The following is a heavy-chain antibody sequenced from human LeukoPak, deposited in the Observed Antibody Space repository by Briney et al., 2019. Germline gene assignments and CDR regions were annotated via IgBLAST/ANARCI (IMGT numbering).Heavy chain of an antibody. CDR1: GGSISSYY. V-gene: IGHV4-59*01. CDR3: ARSPVDTAMVTGYAFDI. CDR2: IYYSGST. D-gene: IGHD5-18*01. J-gene: IGHJ3*02. Sequence: SETLSLTCTVSGGSISSYYWSWIRQPPGKGLEWIGYIYYSGSTNYNPSLKSRVTISVDTSKNQFSLKLSSVTAADTAVYYCARSPVDTAMVTGYAFDIWGQGTMVTVSS.